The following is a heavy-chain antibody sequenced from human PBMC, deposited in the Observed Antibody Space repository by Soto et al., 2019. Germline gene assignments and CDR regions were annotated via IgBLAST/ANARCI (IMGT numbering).Heavy chain of an antibody. Sequence: EMQLVESGGGLVQPGRSLRLSCAASGFTFEDYAMYWVRQAPGKGLEWVSGISWNSGRIGYADCVKGRFTISRDNAKNFLYMQMNSLRAEDKSSYYCSKDLLWVGADGGSGASDVWGQWTMVIVSS. J-gene: IGHJ3*01. D-gene: IGHD1-26*01. CDR2: ISWNSGRI. CDR1: GFTFEDYA. CDR3: SKDLLWVGADGGSGASDV. V-gene: IGHV3-9*01.